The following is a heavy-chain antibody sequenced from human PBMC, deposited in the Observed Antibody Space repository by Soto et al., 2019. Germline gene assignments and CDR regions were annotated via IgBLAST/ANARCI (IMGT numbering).Heavy chain of an antibody. J-gene: IGHJ4*02. Sequence: GGSLRLSCAASGFTFSSYAMSWVRQAPGKGLEWVANIKQDGSEKYYVDSVKGRFTISRDNAKNSLYLQMNSLRAEDTAVYYCARDYDFWSGYYTPNFDYWGQGTLVTVSS. CDR2: IKQDGSEK. D-gene: IGHD3-3*01. CDR1: GFTFSSYA. V-gene: IGHV3-7*01. CDR3: ARDYDFWSGYYTPNFDY.